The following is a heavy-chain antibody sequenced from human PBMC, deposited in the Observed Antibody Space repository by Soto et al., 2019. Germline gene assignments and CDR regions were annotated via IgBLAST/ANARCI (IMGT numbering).Heavy chain of an antibody. D-gene: IGHD4-17*01. CDR3: SRGANTVTDEYGMDV. CDR1: GGSISSSNW. V-gene: IGHV4-4*02. CDR2: IYHSGST. J-gene: IGHJ6*02. Sequence: QVQLQESGPGLVKPSGTLSLTCAVSGGSISSSNWWSWVRQPPGKGLEWIGEIYHSGSTNYNPSLNGRVTISVDKSKNQFSLKLSSVTAADTAVYDCSRGANTVTDEYGMDVWGQGTTVTVSS.